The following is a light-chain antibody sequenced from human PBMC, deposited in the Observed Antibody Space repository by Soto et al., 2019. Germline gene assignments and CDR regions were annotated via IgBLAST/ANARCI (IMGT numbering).Light chain of an antibody. CDR3: NLYTSSNTYV. CDR2: EVT. Sequence: QSALTQPRSVSGSPGQSVTISCTGTSSDVGDYNHVSWYQQSPGTVPNLLIYEVTSRPSGVPDRFSGSKSGNTASLTISGLQAEDEADYYCNLYTSSNTYVFGTGTKVTVL. J-gene: IGLJ1*01. V-gene: IGLV2-18*01. CDR1: SSDVGDYNH.